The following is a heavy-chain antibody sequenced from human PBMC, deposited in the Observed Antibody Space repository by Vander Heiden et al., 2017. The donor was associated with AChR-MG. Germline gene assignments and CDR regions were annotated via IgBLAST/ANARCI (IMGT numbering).Heavy chain of an antibody. CDR2: IISSSSYI. V-gene: IGHV3-21*01. D-gene: IGHD4-17*01. CDR1: GFTFSSYS. CDR3: ARRAGDTAHFDY. Sequence: EVQLVESGGGLVKPGGSLRLSCAASGFTFSSYSMNWVRQAPGKGLEWVSSIISSSSYIYYADSVKGRFTISRDNAKNSLYLQMNSLRAEDTAVYYCARRAGDTAHFDYWGQGTLVTVSS. J-gene: IGHJ4*02.